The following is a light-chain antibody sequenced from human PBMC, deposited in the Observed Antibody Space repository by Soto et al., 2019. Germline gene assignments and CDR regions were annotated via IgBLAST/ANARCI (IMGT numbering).Light chain of an antibody. J-gene: IGKJ4*01. CDR3: QQRTNGPALT. CDR1: QSVSSY. V-gene: IGKV3-11*01. CDR2: DAS. Sequence: EIVLTQSPATLSLSPGERATLSCRASQSVSSYLAWYQQKPGQAPRLLIYDASNRATVIPARFSGSGSGTDFTLTISSLEPEDFAVYYCQQRTNGPALTFGGGTKVEIK.